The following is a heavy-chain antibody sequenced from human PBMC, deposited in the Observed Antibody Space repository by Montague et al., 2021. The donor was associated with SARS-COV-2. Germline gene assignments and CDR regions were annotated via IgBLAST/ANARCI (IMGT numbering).Heavy chain of an antibody. CDR2: IYPEDSDT. Sequence: QSGAEVKTPGESLKISCEGSGYSFTSHWIAWVRQMPGKGLEWMGIIYPEDSDTRYSPSFQGHVTISADKSMNTAFLQWSSLRASDTAIYYCARQVHIYCSSTSCPFDYWGQGTLVTVSS. J-gene: IGHJ4*02. D-gene: IGHD2-2*01. CDR3: ARQVHIYCSSTSCPFDY. CDR1: GYSFTSHW. V-gene: IGHV5-51*01.